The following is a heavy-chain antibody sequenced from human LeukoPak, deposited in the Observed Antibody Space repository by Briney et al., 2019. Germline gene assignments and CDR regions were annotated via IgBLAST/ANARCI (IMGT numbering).Heavy chain of an antibody. CDR2: INPYNDIT. D-gene: IGHD3-10*02. CDR1: GYTFTASG. CDR3: ARLFGELLLPSDHFYYMDV. Sequence: ASGKLSCKASGYTFTASGLCWVRQAPGQGLEWMGWINPYNDITDYAQTFKGRVTMTTDTSTSTAYMELRSLRSDDTAVYYCARLFGELLLPSDHFYYMDVWGKGTAVTVSS. V-gene: IGHV1-18*01. J-gene: IGHJ6*03.